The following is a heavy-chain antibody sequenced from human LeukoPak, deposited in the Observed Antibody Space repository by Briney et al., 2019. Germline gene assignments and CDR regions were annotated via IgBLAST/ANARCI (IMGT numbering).Heavy chain of an antibody. V-gene: IGHV1-8*02. J-gene: IGHJ6*03. D-gene: IGHD3-10*01. CDR3: ARARAMVRGVGDYYYMDV. Sequence: GASVKVSCKASGYTFTGYYMHWVRQATGQGLEWMGWMNPNSGNTGYAQKFQGRVTMTRNTSISTAYMELSSLRSEDTAVYYCARARAMVRGVGDYYYMDVWGKGTTVTISS. CDR2: MNPNSGNT. CDR1: GYTFTGYY.